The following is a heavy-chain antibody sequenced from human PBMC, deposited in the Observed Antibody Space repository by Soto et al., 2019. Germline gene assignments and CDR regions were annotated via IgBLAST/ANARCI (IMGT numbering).Heavy chain of an antibody. V-gene: IGHV4-34*01. J-gene: IGHJ6*02. D-gene: IGHD1-26*01. Sequence: TLSLTCAVYGGSFSGYYWSWIRQPPGKGLEWIGEINHSGSTNYNPSLKSRVTISVDTSKNQFPLKLSSVTAADTAVYYCARASGSYGMDVWGQGTTVTVSS. CDR3: ARASGSYGMDV. CDR2: INHSGST. CDR1: GGSFSGYY.